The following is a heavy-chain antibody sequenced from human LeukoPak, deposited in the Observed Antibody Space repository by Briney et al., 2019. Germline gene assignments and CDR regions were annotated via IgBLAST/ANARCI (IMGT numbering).Heavy chain of an antibody. V-gene: IGHV1-69*01. D-gene: IGHD2-2*01. CDR1: GGTFSSYA. J-gene: IGHJ5*02. CDR3: ARDMCGSTSCPSYTGWFDP. Sequence: SVKVSCKASGGTFSSYAISWVRQAPGQGLEWMGGIIPIFGTANYAQKFQGRVTITADESTSTAYMELSSLRSEDTAVYYCARDMCGSTSCPSYTGWFDPWGQGTLVTVSS. CDR2: IIPIFGTA.